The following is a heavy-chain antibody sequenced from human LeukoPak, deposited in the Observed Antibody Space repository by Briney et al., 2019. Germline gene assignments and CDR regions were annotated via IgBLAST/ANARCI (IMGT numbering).Heavy chain of an antibody. V-gene: IGHV4-39*01. J-gene: IGHJ4*02. CDR3: ERVVSTNHARYFDY. D-gene: IGHD3-22*01. CDR2: IYYSGST. CDR1: GGSISSSSYY. Sequence: SETLSLTCTVSGGSISSSSYYWGWIRQPPGKGLEWIGSIYYSGSTYYNPSLKSPVTISVDTSKNQFSLKLSSVTAADTAVYYCERVVSTNHARYFDYWGQGTLVTVSS.